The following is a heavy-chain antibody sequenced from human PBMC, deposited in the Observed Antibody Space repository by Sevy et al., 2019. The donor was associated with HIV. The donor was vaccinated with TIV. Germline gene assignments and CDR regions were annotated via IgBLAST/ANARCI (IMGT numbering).Heavy chain of an antibody. CDR1: GYIFAHYW. Sequence: GESLKISCTASGYIFAHYWIGWVRHMPGKGLEWVGMFYPGDSDTRYSPAFEGHVAISADQSTNTAYLQTSVLKASDTAIYYCATTLTTYPYFFQFWGQGTPVTVSS. CDR3: ATTLTTYPYFFQF. J-gene: IGHJ4*02. D-gene: IGHD4-17*01. CDR2: FYPGDSDT. V-gene: IGHV5-51*01.